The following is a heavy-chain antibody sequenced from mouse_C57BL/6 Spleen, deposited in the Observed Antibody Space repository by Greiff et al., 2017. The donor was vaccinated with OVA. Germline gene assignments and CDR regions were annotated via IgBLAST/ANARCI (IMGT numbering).Heavy chain of an antibody. V-gene: IGHV1-80*01. D-gene: IGHD1-1*01. J-gene: IGHJ2*01. CDR3: ARGDYGSRGNFDY. CDR1: GYAFSSYW. Sequence: VKLVESGAELVKPGASVKISCKASGYAFSSYWMNWVKQRPGKGLEWIGQIYPGDGDTNYNGKFKGKATLTADKSSSTAYMQLSSLTSEDSAVYCCARGDYGSRGNFDYWGQGTTLTVSS. CDR2: IYPGDGDT.